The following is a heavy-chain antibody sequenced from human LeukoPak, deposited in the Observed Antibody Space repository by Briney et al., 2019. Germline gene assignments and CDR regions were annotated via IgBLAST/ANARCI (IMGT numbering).Heavy chain of an antibody. D-gene: IGHD4-17*01. J-gene: IGHJ4*02. CDR1: GYTFTNFG. CDR3: ARDRDYGDYNTQDLFVY. Sequence: ASVRVSCKASGYTFTNFGISWVRQAPGQGLEWMGWISAYNGNTNYAQRLQGRVTMTTDTSTSTAYMELRSLRSDDTAVYYCARDRDYGDYNTQDLFVYWGQGTLVTVSS. V-gene: IGHV1-18*01. CDR2: ISAYNGNT.